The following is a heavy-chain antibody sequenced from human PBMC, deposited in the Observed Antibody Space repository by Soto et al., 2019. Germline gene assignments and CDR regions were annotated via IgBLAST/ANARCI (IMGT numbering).Heavy chain of an antibody. CDR3: ARSRRVRIAAADYFDY. CDR2: IIPIFGTA. D-gene: IGHD6-13*01. J-gene: IGHJ4*02. Sequence: ASVKVSCKASGGTFSSYAISWVRQAPGQGLEWMGGIIPIFGTANYAQKFQGRVTITADEPTSTAYMELSSLRSEDTAVYYCARSRRVRIAAADYFDYWGQGTLVTVSS. CDR1: GGTFSSYA. V-gene: IGHV1-69*13.